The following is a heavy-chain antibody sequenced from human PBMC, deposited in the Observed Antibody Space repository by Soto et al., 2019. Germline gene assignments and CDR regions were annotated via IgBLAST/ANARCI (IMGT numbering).Heavy chain of an antibody. CDR3: ARAPYCISTSCPNWFDP. V-gene: IGHV1-69*04. J-gene: IGHJ5*02. CDR1: GGTFSSYA. D-gene: IGHD2-2*01. CDR2: IIPIRGIA. Sequence: GASVKVSCKASGGTFSSYAISWVRQAPGQGLEWMGRIIPIRGIANYAQKFQGRVTITGDKSTSTAYMELSSLRSEDTAVYYCARAPYCISTSCPNWFDPWGQGTLVTVSS.